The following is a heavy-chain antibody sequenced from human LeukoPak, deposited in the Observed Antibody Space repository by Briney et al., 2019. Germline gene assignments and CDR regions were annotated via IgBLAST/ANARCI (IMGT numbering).Heavy chain of an antibody. Sequence: ASVKVSCKASGYTFTSYDINWVRQATGQGLEWMGWMNPNSGNTGYAQKFQGRVTITRNTSISTAYMELSSLRSEDTAVYYCARRGWPGGSYYYYYYMDVWGKGTTVTVSS. CDR2: MNPNSGNT. D-gene: IGHD6-19*01. J-gene: IGHJ6*03. V-gene: IGHV1-8*03. CDR3: ARRGWPGGSYYYYYYMDV. CDR1: GYTFTSYD.